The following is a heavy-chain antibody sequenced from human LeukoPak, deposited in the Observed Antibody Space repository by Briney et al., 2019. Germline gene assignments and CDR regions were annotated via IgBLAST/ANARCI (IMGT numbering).Heavy chain of an antibody. CDR2: INGDGTST. V-gene: IGHV3-74*01. Sequence: GGSLRLSCAASGFTFSNHWLHWVRQAPGKGLVWVSRINGDGTSTIYADSVKGRFTISRDNAKSTVYLQMNSLRAEDTAVYYCARTGNGGDLDIWGQGTMVTVSS. J-gene: IGHJ3*02. CDR3: ARTGNGGDLDI. D-gene: IGHD2-8*01. CDR1: GFTFSNHW.